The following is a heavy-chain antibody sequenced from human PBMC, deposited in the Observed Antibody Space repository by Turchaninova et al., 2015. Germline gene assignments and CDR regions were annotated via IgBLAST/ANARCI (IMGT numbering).Heavy chain of an antibody. Sequence: QVQLVESGGGAVQPGRTLRLSGANTGFTFSNYGMHGVRQAQGKGLEWVAVISDDGSSKYYADSVKGRFTISRDNSKNTLYLHMNSLRAEDTAVYYCAKGVGIFGVVTPFDYWGQGTLVTVSS. V-gene: IGHV3-30*18. CDR3: AKGVGIFGVVTPFDY. CDR1: GFTFSNYG. D-gene: IGHD3-3*01. J-gene: IGHJ4*02. CDR2: ISDDGSSK.